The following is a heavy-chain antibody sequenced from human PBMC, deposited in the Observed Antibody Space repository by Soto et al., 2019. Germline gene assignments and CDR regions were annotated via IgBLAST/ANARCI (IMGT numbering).Heavy chain of an antibody. J-gene: IGHJ6*02. CDR1: GFPFSSSA. Sequence: GGSLRLSWAASGFPFSSSATSWVRQSPGKGLEWVSGISGSGGSTYYADSVKGRFTITRDMSTSTAYMELSSLRSEDTAVYYCAAPSTVVTSYYYYGMDVWGQGTTVTVS. CDR2: ISGSGGST. V-gene: IGHV3-23*01. CDR3: AAPSTVVTSYYYYGMDV. D-gene: IGHD4-17*01.